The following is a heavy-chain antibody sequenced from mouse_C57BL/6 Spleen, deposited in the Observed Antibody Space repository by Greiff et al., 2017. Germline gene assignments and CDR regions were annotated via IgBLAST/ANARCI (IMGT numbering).Heavy chain of an antibody. CDR1: GYAFSSSW. CDR3: ARGITTLVADY. J-gene: IGHJ2*01. D-gene: IGHD1-1*01. V-gene: IGHV1-82*01. Sequence: QVQLQQSGPELVKPGASVKISCKASGYAFSSSWMNWVKQRPGKGLEWIGRIYPGDGDTNYNGKFKGKATLTADKSSSTAYMQLSSLTSEDSAVYFCARGITTLVADYGGQGTTLTVSS. CDR2: IYPGDGDT.